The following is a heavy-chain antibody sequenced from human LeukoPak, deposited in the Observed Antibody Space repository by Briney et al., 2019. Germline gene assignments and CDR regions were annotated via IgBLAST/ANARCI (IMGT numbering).Heavy chain of an antibody. CDR2: ISAYNGHT. CDR3: ARDLGYGDYGY. V-gene: IGHV1-18*01. J-gene: IGHJ4*02. CDR1: GYSFANFG. Sequence: GASVKVSCKASGYSFANFGISWVRQAPGQGLEWMGWISAYNGHTTYAQNLQGRLTMTTDISTSTAYMELRSLRSDDTAVYYCARDLGYGDYGYWGQGTLVTVSS. D-gene: IGHD4-17*01.